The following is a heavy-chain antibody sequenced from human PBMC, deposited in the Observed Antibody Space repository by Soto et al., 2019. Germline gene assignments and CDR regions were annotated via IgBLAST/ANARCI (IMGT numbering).Heavy chain of an antibody. D-gene: IGHD2-2*01. CDR2: INPSGGST. J-gene: IGHJ6*03. CDR1: GYTFTSYY. V-gene: IGHV1-46*01. Sequence: ASVKVSCKASGYTFTSYYMHWVRQAPGQGLEWMGIINPSGGSTSYAQKFQGRVTMTRDTSTSTVYMELSSLRSEDTAVYYCATWSTSCLRPLCYMYVWGKGTTVTVSS. CDR3: ATWSTSCLRPLCYMYV.